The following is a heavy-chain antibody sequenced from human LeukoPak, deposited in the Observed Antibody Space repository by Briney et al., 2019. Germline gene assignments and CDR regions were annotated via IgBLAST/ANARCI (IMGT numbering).Heavy chain of an antibody. V-gene: IGHV4-31*03. CDR1: GGSISSGGYY. CDR2: IYYSGST. Sequence: PSETLSLTCTVSGGSISSGGYYWSWSRQHPGKGLEWIGYIYYSGSTYYNPSLKSRVTISVDTSKNQFSLKLSSVTAADTAVYYCARTFYGVNDYWGQGTLVTVSS. J-gene: IGHJ4*02. CDR3: ARTFYGVNDY. D-gene: IGHD2/OR15-2a*01.